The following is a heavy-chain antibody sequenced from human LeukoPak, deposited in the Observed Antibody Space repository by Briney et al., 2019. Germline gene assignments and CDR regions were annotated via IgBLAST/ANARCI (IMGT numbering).Heavy chain of an antibody. V-gene: IGHV3-15*01. J-gene: IGHJ4*02. Sequence: GGSLRLSCAASGFTFSNAWMSWVRQAPGKGLEWVGRIKSKTDGGTTDYAAPVKGRFTISRDDSKNTLYLQMNSLKTEDTAVYYCARGPDTMVRGALALSFDYWGQGTLVTVSS. CDR1: GFTFSNAW. D-gene: IGHD3-10*01. CDR3: ARGPDTMVRGALALSFDY. CDR2: IKSKTDGGTT.